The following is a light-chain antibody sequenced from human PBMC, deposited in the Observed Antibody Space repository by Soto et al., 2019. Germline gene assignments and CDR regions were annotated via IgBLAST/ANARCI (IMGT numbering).Light chain of an antibody. J-gene: IGKJ4*01. CDR2: ATS. Sequence: DVPMTQSPSSLSAFVGDRVTSTCRASQGIAPYLAWFQQKPGKVPKLLLYATSTLQSGVPSRFSGSGSGTDFTLTISSLQPEDVGTYYCPKYNSAPPSFGGGKKV. CDR3: PKYNSAPPS. CDR1: QGIAPY. V-gene: IGKV1-27*01.